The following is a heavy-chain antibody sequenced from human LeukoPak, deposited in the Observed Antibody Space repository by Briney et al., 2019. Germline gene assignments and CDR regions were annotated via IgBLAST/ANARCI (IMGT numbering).Heavy chain of an antibody. Sequence: ASVKVSCKVSGYTLTQLVIHWVRQAPGKGLEWMGGFDPEDGETIYAQKFQDRVTMTEDTSTDTDYMELSSLRSEDTAFYYCATSSGTYFLYWGQGTLVTVS. V-gene: IGHV1-24*01. CDR1: GYTLTQLV. D-gene: IGHD1-26*01. CDR3: ATSSGTYFLY. CDR2: FDPEDGET. J-gene: IGHJ4*02.